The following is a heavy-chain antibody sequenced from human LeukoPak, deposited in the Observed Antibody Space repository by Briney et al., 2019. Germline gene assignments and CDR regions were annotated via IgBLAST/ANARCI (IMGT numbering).Heavy chain of an antibody. CDR2: ISSSSSYI. Sequence: GGSLRLSCAASGFTFSSYSMNWVRQAPGKGLEWVSSISSSSSYIYYADSVKGRFTISRDNAKNSLYLQMNSLRAEDTAVYYCARDHDSSGYYYPHDYWGQGTLVTVSS. V-gene: IGHV3-21*01. CDR1: GFTFSSYS. D-gene: IGHD3-22*01. CDR3: ARDHDSSGYYYPHDY. J-gene: IGHJ4*02.